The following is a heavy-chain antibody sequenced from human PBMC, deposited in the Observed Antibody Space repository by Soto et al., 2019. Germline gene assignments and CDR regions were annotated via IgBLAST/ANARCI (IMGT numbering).Heavy chain of an antibody. CDR1: GFTFISYG. CDR2: ISDSGAET. CDR3: VKDLYRSATMPCMDH. J-gene: IGHJ4*02. D-gene: IGHD2-8*02. V-gene: IGHV3-23*01. Sequence: GGSLRLSCEASGFTFISYGMSWVRQAPGKGLEWVSGISDSGAETYYADSVEGRFTISRDNSKNTLYLQMNSLRAEDTAVYYCVKDLYRSATMPCMDHWGQGALVTVSS.